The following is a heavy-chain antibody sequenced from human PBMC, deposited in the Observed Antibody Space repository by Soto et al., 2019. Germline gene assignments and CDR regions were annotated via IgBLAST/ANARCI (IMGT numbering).Heavy chain of an antibody. CDR2: IRSKAYGGTT. CDR1: GFTFFDYA. V-gene: IGHV3-49*03. Sequence: GSLRLSCTASGFTFFDYAIIFFRHSPCKWLEWVVFIRSKAYGGTTEYAASVKGRFTISRDDSKSIAYLQMNSLKTEDTAVYYCANWFDPWGQGTLVTVSS. CDR3: ANWFDP. J-gene: IGHJ5*02.